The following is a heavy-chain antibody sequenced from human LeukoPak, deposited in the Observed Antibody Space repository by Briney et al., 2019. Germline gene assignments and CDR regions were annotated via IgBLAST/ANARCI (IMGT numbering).Heavy chain of an antibody. J-gene: IGHJ4*02. CDR2: ISSSSSYI. D-gene: IGHD3-16*01. CDR3: ARDERGDY. CDR1: GFTFDDYG. Sequence: PGGSLRLSCAASGFTFDDYGMSWVRQAPGKGLEWVSSISSSSSYIYYADSVKGRFTISRDNAKNSLYLQINSLRAEDTAVYYCARDERGDYWGQGTLVTVSS. V-gene: IGHV3-21*01.